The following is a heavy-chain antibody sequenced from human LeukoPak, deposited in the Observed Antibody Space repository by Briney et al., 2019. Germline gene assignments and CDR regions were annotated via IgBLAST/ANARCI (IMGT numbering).Heavy chain of an antibody. V-gene: IGHV1-18*01. D-gene: IGHD2/OR15-2a*01. Sequence: EASVKVSCKASGYTFTSYGISWVRQAPGQGLKWMGWISAYNGNTNYAQKLQGRVTMTTDTSTSTAYMELRSLRSDDTAVYYCARLRSMGYYYGMDVWGQGTTVTVSS. J-gene: IGHJ6*02. CDR3: ARLRSMGYYYGMDV. CDR1: GYTFTSYG. CDR2: ISAYNGNT.